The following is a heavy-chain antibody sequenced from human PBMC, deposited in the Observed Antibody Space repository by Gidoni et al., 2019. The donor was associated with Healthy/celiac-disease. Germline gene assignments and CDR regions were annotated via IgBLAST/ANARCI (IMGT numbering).Heavy chain of an antibody. J-gene: IGHJ5*02. Sequence: QVTLKESGPVLVKPTETLTLTCTVSGFSLSNARMGVSWIRQPPGKALEWLAHIFSNDEKSYSTSLKSRLTISKDTSKSQVVLTMTNMDPVDTATYYCARMRWLLPYWTWFDPWGQGTLVTVSS. CDR3: ARMRWLLPYWTWFDP. CDR2: IFSNDEK. CDR1: GFSLSNARMG. D-gene: IGHD3-22*01. V-gene: IGHV2-26*01.